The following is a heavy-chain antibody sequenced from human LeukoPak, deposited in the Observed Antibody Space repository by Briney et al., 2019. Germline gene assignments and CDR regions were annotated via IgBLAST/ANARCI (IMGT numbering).Heavy chain of an antibody. D-gene: IGHD1-26*01. J-gene: IGHJ2*01. CDR3: ERGGVGATRFSNRWYFDL. CDR1: GGSFSRYY. V-gene: IGHV4-34*01. CDR2: INHSGST. Sequence: SETLSLTCAVYGGSFSRYYWSWIRQPPGKGLQWIGEINHSGSTNYNPSLKSGVTISVDTSKNQFSLKLSALTVANAAVYYYERGGVGATRFSNRWYFDLWGRGTLVTVSS.